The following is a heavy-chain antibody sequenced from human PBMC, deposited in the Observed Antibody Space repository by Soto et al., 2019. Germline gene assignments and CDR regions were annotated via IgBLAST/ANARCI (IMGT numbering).Heavy chain of an antibody. CDR2: IYYSGST. J-gene: IGHJ4*02. D-gene: IGHD1-26*01. CDR1: GGSISSGGYY. CDR3: ARVIGGSYSDYYFDY. V-gene: IGHV4-31*03. Sequence: SETLSLTCTVSGGSISSGGYYWSWIRQHPGKGLEWIGYIYYSGSTYYNPSLKSRVTISVDTSKNQFSLKLSSVTAADTAVYYCARVIGGSYSDYYFDYWGQGTLVTVSS.